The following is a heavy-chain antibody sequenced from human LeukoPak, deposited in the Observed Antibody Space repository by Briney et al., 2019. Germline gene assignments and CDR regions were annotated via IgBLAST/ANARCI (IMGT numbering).Heavy chain of an antibody. CDR2: IKQEGREK. CDR3: AREFFPAPNWNYRPNYYYYMDV. CDR1: GGSFSRDY. J-gene: IGHJ6*03. V-gene: IGHV3-7*03. D-gene: IGHD1-7*01. Sequence: PSETLSLTCAVYGGSFSRDYCSWVRQAPGKGLEWVANIKQEGREKYYVDSVKGRFTISRDNANNSLYLQMNSLRAEDTALYYCAREFFPAPNWNYRPNYYYYMDVWGKGTTVTVSS.